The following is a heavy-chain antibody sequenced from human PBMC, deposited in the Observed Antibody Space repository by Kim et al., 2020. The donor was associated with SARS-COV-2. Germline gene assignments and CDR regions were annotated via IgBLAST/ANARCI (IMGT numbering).Heavy chain of an antibody. CDR1: GGSVSSGSYY. V-gene: IGHV4-61*01. Sequence: SETLSHTCTVSGGSVSSGSYYWSWIRQPPGKGLEWIGYIYYSGSTNYNPSLKSRVTISVDTSKNQFSLKLSSVTAADTAVYYCARDLRIAAAGTYWFDP. CDR2: IYYSGST. J-gene: IGHJ5*02. CDR3: ARDLRIAAAGTYWFDP. D-gene: IGHD6-13*01.